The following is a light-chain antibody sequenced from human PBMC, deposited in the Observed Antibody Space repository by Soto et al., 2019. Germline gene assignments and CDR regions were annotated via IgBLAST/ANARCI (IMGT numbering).Light chain of an antibody. CDR2: GAS. J-gene: IGKJ4*01. CDR1: QNLSSN. Sequence: EIVMTQSPATLSVSPAERATLSCRASQNLSSNLAWYQQKPGQAPRLLIYGASTRATGIPARFSGSGSGTEFTLTISSLQSEDFAVYYCQLYDKWPLTFGGGTKVEIK. V-gene: IGKV3-15*01. CDR3: QLYDKWPLT.